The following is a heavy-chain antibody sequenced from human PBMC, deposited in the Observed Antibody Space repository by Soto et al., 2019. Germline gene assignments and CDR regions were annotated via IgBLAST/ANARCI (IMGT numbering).Heavy chain of an antibody. CDR1: GYSFTSYW. CDR3: ARPGHSSSWYYYGMDV. CDR2: IDPSDSYT. V-gene: IGHV5-10-1*01. Sequence: GESLKISCKGSGYSFTSYWISWVRQMPGKGLEWMGRIDPSDSYTNYSPSFQGYVTISADKSISTAYLQWSSLKASDTAMYYCARPGHSSSWYYYGMDVWGQGTTVTVSS. D-gene: IGHD6-13*01. J-gene: IGHJ6*02.